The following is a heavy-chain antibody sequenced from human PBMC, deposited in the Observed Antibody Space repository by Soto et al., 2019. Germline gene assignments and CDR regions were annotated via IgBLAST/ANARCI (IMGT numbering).Heavy chain of an antibody. D-gene: IGHD3-22*01. CDR2: ISGSGGST. V-gene: IGHV3-23*01. J-gene: IGHJ4*02. CDR3: AKDLNHYYDSSGSGYFDY. CDR1: GFTFSSYA. Sequence: GGSLRLSCAASGFTFSSYAMSWVRQAPGKGLEWVSAISGSGGSTYYADSVKGRFTISRDNSKNTLYLQMNSLRAEDTAVYYCAKDLNHYYDSSGSGYFDYWGQGTLVTVSS.